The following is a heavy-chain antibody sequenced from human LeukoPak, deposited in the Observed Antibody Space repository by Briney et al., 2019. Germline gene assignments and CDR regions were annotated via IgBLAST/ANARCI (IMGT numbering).Heavy chain of an antibody. CDR3: ARALLRDLLWFGGAFDY. CDR2: ISYDGSNK. V-gene: IGHV3-30*01. D-gene: IGHD3-10*01. Sequence: GGSLRLSCAASGFTFSSYAMHWVRQAPGKGLEWVAVISYDGSNKYYADSVKGRFTISRDNSKNTLYLQMNSLRAEDTAVYHCARALLRDLLWFGGAFDYWGQGTLVTVSS. J-gene: IGHJ4*02. CDR1: GFTFSSYA.